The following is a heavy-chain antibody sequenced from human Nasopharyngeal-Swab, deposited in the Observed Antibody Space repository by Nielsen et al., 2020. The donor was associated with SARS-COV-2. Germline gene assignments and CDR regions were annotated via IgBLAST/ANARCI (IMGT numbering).Heavy chain of an antibody. CDR3: ARYYSNYHFWYFDL. V-gene: IGHV1-69*02. D-gene: IGHD4-11*01. Sequence: SVKVSCKASAGTFSSYSISCLLQAPGQWLEWMVRIIPILGIANYAQKFQGRVTITADKSTSTAYMELSSLRSEDTAVYYCARYYSNYHFWYFDLWGRGTLVTVSS. CDR1: AGTFSSYS. CDR2: IIPILGIA. J-gene: IGHJ2*01.